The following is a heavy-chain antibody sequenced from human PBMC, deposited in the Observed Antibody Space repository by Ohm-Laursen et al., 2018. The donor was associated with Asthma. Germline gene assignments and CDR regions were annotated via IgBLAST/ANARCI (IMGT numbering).Heavy chain of an antibody. CDR1: GFIFSDYD. CDR2: INGDGGIK. J-gene: IGHJ4*02. CDR3: AYEFGGSGDY. V-gene: IGHV3-74*01. Sequence: SLRLSCTASGFIFSDYDMHWVRQAPGKGLVWVSRINGDGGIKSYAASVKGRFTISRDDAKNTVYLQMNSLRVDDTAVYYCAYEFGGSGDYWGQGTLVTVSS. D-gene: IGHD3-10*01.